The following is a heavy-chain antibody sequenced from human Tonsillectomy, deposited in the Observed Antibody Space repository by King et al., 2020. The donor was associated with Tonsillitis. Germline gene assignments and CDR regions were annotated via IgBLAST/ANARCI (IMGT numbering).Heavy chain of an antibody. CDR2: IHPKSGDT. CDR3: AKDLSTGAFDS. CDR1: GYTFTGYY. J-gene: IGHJ4*02. D-gene: IGHD7-27*01. Sequence: QVQLVQSGAEVKKPGASVKVSCRASGYTFTGYYLHWVRQAPGQGLEWMGWIHPKSGDTHYAQTFQGRVIMTRDTSISPTYMEMSSLRSDDTAVYYCAKDLSTGAFDSWGQGTLVTVSS. V-gene: IGHV1-2*02.